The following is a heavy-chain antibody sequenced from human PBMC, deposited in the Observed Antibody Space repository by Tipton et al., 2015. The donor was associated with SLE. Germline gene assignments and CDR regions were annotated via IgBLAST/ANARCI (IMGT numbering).Heavy chain of an antibody. J-gene: IGHJ6*02. D-gene: IGHD3-3*01. V-gene: IGHV3-23*01. Sequence: GSLRLSCAASGFTFSSYAMSWVRQAPGKGLEWVSAISGSGGSTYYADSVKGRFTISRDNSKNTLYLQMNSLRAEDTAVYYCAKDQITIFGVVEGMDVWGQGTTVTVSS. CDR1: GFTFSSYA. CDR3: AKDQITIFGVVEGMDV. CDR2: ISGSGGST.